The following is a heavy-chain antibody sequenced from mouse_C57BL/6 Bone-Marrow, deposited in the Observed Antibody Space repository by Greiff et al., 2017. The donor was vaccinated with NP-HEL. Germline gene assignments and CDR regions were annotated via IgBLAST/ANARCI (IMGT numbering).Heavy chain of an antibody. D-gene: IGHD1-1*01. Sequence: VQLQESGAELVRPGASVTLSCKASGYTFTDYEMHWVKQTPVHGLEWIGAIDPETGGTAYNQKFKGKAILTADKSSSTAYMELRSLTSEDSAVYYCTPYYGSSYRGAMDYWGQGTSVTGSS. CDR1: GYTFTDYE. V-gene: IGHV1-15*01. CDR2: IDPETGGT. CDR3: TPYYGSSYRGAMDY. J-gene: IGHJ4*01.